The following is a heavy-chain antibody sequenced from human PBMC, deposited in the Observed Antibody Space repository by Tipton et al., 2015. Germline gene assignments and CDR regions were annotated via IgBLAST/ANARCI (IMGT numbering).Heavy chain of an antibody. CDR2: MNPNSGNT. J-gene: IGHJ4*02. Sequence: QSGAEVKKPGASVKVSCQASGYTFTTYGISWVRQAPGQGLEWMGWMNPNSGNTGYAQKFQGRVTMTRNTSINTAYMELTSLRSEDTAVYFCARYQDPFDYWGQGTLVTVSS. V-gene: IGHV1-8*02. CDR1: GYTFTTYG. CDR3: ARYQDPFDY.